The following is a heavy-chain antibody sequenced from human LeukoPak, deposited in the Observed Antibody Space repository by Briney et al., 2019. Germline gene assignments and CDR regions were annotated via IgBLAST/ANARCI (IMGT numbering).Heavy chain of an antibody. D-gene: IGHD6-19*01. CDR2: IYTSGST. Sequence: SETLSLTCTVSGGSINSGSYYWNWIRQPAGKGLEWIGRIYTSGSTEYNPSLKSRVTISVDTSKNQFSLKLTSVTAADTAVYYCARGIPSGWSLVDYWGQGTLVTVSS. J-gene: IGHJ4*02. CDR1: GGSINSGSYY. V-gene: IGHV4-61*02. CDR3: ARGIPSGWSLVDY.